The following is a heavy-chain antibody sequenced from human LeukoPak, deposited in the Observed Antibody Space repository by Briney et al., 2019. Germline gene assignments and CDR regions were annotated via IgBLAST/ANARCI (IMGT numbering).Heavy chain of an antibody. V-gene: IGHV3-9*01. CDR2: INWNGGSI. CDR1: GFTFDDYA. D-gene: IGHD6-6*01. CDR3: AKGGGYTSSSAVAC. J-gene: IGHJ4*02. Sequence: GGSLRLSCAASGFTFDDYAMHWVRQAPGKGLEWVSSINWNGGSIGYADSVKGRFTISRDNAKNSLYLQMNSLRVEDTASYYCAKGGGYTSSSAVACWGQGTLVTASS.